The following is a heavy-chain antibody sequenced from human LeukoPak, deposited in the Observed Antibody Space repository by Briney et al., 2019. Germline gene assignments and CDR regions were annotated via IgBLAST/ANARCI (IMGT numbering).Heavy chain of an antibody. CDR3: ARADEWGSYDYFDY. Sequence: ASVKVSCKASGFTFTSSAMQWVRQARGQRLEWVGWIVVGSGNTNYAQKFQERVTITRDMSTSTAYMELSSLRSEDTAVYYCARADEWGSYDYFDYWGQGTLVTVSS. CDR2: IVVGSGNT. D-gene: IGHD5-12*01. V-gene: IGHV1-58*02. CDR1: GFTFTSSA. J-gene: IGHJ4*02.